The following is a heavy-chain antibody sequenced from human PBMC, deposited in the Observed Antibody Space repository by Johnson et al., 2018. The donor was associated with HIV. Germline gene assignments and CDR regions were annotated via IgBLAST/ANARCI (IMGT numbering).Heavy chain of an antibody. Sequence: VQLVESGGGLVQPGGSLRLSCTASGFTVSSNYMSWVRQAPGTGLEWVSVIYTDDSIYYADSVKGRFTISRDNSKNTLYLQMNSLRAEDTAVYYCARVWVVEVARGAFDIWGQGTMVTVSS. J-gene: IGHJ3*02. CDR1: GFTVSSNY. V-gene: IGHV3-66*01. CDR3: ARVWVVEVARGAFDI. CDR2: IYTDDSI. D-gene: IGHD2-15*01.